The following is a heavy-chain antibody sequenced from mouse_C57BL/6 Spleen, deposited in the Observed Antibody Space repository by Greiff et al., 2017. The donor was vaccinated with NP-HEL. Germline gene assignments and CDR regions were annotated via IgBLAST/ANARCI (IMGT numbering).Heavy chain of an antibody. D-gene: IGHD1-1*01. V-gene: IGHV5-17*01. CDR1: GFSFSDYG. J-gene: IGHJ3*01. Sequence: EVQLMESGGGLVKPGGSLKLSCAASGFSFSDYGMHWVRQAPENGLEWVAYISRGSSTICYADTVKGRVTISIDNSTSTPFLQMTSLRSEDSAMYYCAMSTTVVAPFAYWGQGTLVTVSA. CDR2: ISRGSSTI. CDR3: AMSTTVVAPFAY.